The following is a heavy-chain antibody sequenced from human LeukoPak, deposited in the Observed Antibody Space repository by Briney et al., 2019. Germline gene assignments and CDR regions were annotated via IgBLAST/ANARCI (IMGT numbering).Heavy chain of an antibody. Sequence: PGGSLRLSCTASGFTFGNYAMSWVRQAPGKGLEWVGFVRSKAYGGTTEYAASVKGRFTISRDDSKSIAYLQMNSLKTEDTAVYYCTRPTFDYWGQGTLVTVSS. J-gene: IGHJ4*02. CDR2: VRSKAYGGTT. CDR1: GFTFGNYA. V-gene: IGHV3-49*04. CDR3: TRPTFDY.